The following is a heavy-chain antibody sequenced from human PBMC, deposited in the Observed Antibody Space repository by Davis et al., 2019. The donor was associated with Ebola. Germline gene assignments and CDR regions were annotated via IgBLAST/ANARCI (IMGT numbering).Heavy chain of an antibody. D-gene: IGHD1-26*01. Sequence: MPGGSLRLSCTVSGGSISSYYWSWIRQPPGKGLEWIGYIYYIGSTNYNPSLKSRVTISVDTSKNQFSLKLSSATAADTAVYYCARPWYSGTYYDAYDIWGQGTMVAVSS. CDR1: GGSISSYY. J-gene: IGHJ3*02. CDR2: IYYIGST. V-gene: IGHV4-59*08. CDR3: ARPWYSGTYYDAYDI.